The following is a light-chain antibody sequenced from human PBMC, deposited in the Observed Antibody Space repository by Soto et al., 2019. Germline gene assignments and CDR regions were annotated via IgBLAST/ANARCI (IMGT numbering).Light chain of an antibody. Sequence: DIVMTQSPATLSVSPGERATLYCRASQSVSSNFAWYQQKPGQAPRLLIYGASTRATGIPARFSGSGSGTEFTITISSPQSEDFAVYYCQQYNNWPPWTFGQGTKVEIK. CDR2: GAS. CDR1: QSVSSN. V-gene: IGKV3-15*01. CDR3: QQYNNWPPWT. J-gene: IGKJ1*01.